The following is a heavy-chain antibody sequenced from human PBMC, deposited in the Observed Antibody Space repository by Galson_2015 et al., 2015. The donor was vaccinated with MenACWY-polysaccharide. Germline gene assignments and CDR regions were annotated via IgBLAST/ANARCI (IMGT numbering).Heavy chain of an antibody. CDR1: GFTFSTYP. J-gene: IGHJ6*02. CDR3: ARVMSTTINYRYGLDP. CDR2: ISGSGDRT. D-gene: IGHD5-24*01. V-gene: IGHV3-23*01. Sequence: SLRLSCAASGFTFSTYPMDWVRQTPGKGLESVSSISGSGDRTYYADSVKGRFTISRDNSKNTLYMQMNSLRVEDSAIYYCARVMSTTINYRYGLDPWGQGATVSVSS.